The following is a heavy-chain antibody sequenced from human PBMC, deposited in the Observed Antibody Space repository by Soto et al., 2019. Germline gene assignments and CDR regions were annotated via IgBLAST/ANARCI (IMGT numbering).Heavy chain of an antibody. Sequence: QVQLQESGPGLVKPSGTLSLTCAVSGGSISSSNWCSWVRQPPVKGLEWIGEVYHSGSTNYNPSLKSRVTISVDKSKNPFSLKLSSVTAADTAVYDCAREGGIAVGDPFDYWGQGTLVTVSS. CDR3: AREGGIAVGDPFDY. CDR1: GGSISSSNW. CDR2: VYHSGST. D-gene: IGHD6-19*01. J-gene: IGHJ4*02. V-gene: IGHV4-4*02.